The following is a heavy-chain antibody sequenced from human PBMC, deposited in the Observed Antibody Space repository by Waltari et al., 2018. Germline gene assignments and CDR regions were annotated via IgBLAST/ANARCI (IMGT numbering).Heavy chain of an antibody. D-gene: IGHD6-13*01. CDR1: GGSFSGYY. J-gene: IGHJ4*02. CDR2: INHSGST. CDR3: ARWVKTAAGTPLGFDY. Sequence: QVQLQQWGAGLLKPSETLSLTCAVYGGSFSGYYWRWIRPPPGKGLEWIGEINHSGSTNYNPSLKSRVTISVDTSKNQFSLKLSSVTAADTAVYYCARWVKTAAGTPLGFDYWGQGTLVTVSS. V-gene: IGHV4-34*01.